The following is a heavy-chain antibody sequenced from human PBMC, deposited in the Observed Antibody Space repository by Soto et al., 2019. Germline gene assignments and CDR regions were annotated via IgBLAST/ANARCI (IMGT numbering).Heavy chain of an antibody. CDR3: AKGPSLNSGYDVWPFDN. Sequence: QVQLVESGGGVVQPGRSLRLSCAASGFTFSTYGMHWVRQAPGKGLEWVALISFDGSNKYYADSLKGRFNVSRDNSKNTLFRQMNSLTPEDTAVYYCAKGPSLNSGYDVWPFDNWGEGTLVTVSS. V-gene: IGHV3-30*18. CDR1: GFTFSTYG. D-gene: IGHD5-12*01. CDR2: ISFDGSNK. J-gene: IGHJ4*02.